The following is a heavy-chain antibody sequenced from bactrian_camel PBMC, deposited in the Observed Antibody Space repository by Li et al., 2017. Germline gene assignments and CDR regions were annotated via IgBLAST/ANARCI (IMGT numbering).Heavy chain of an antibody. Sequence: HVQLVESGGGSVNAGGSLRLSCAVSGDTDDTKCMGWFRQQPGKEREGVAFFNSGGTGTYYTDSVKGRFTISRNVLPERLSLQMTRLKAEDTAMYYCAAGPDVGREKHLTADQVLSIRRNNFWGQGTQVTVS. J-gene: IGHJ4*01. CDR1: GDTDDTKC. V-gene: IGHV3S63*01. D-gene: IGHD3*01. CDR2: FNSGGTGT. CDR3: AAGPDVGREKHLTADQVLSIRRNNF.